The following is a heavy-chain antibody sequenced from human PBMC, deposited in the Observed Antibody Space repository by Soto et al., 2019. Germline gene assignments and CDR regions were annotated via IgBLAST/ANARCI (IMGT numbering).Heavy chain of an antibody. D-gene: IGHD2-15*01. CDR2: INSDGSST. V-gene: IGHV3-74*01. CDR3: ARMRVLHVVVVAAALDY. Sequence: GGSLRLSCAASGFTFSSYWMHWVRQAPGKGLVWVSRINSDGSSTSYADSVKGRFTISRDNAKNTLYLQMNSLRAEDTAVYYCARMRVLHVVVVAAALDYWGQGTLVTVSS. J-gene: IGHJ4*02. CDR1: GFTFSSYW.